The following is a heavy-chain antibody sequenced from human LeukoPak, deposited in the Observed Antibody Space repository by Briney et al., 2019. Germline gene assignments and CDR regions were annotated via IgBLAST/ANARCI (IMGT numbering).Heavy chain of an antibody. D-gene: IGHD2-15*01. CDR3: ARAYCSGGSCYSQYYFDY. V-gene: IGHV1-69*10. Sequence: SVKVSCKASGGTFSGYAISWVRQAPGQGFEWMGGIIPILGIANYAQKFQGRVTITADKSTSTAYMELSSLTSEDTAVYYCARAYCSGGSCYSQYYFDYWGQGTLVTVSS. CDR2: IIPILGIA. CDR1: GGTFSGYA. J-gene: IGHJ4*02.